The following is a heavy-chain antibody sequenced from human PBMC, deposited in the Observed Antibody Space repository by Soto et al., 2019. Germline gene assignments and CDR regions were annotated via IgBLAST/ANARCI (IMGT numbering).Heavy chain of an antibody. D-gene: IGHD6-19*01. V-gene: IGHV3-30*18. CDR1: GFTFSSYG. Sequence: QVQLVESGGGVVQPGRSLRLSCAASGFTFSSYGMHWVRQAPGKGLEWVAVISYDGSNKYYADSVKGRFTISRDNSKNTLYLQMNSLRAEDTAAYYCAKDAPPIAVDPYYFDYWGQGTLVTVSS. CDR3: AKDAPPIAVDPYYFDY. CDR2: ISYDGSNK. J-gene: IGHJ4*02.